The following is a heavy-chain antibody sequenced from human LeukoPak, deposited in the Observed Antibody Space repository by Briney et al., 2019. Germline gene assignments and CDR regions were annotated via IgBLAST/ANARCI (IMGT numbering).Heavy chain of an antibody. V-gene: IGHV3-15*01. CDR3: TTDFSHFDFSSGYYSY. CDR2: IKSNIGGGST. J-gene: IGHJ4*02. D-gene: IGHD3-3*01. Sequence: GGSLRLSCAASGFSFTTAWMVWVRQAPGKGLEWVGRIKSNIGGGSTDFAAPVKGRFTISRDDSTNPLYLQMNSLKTEDTAVYYCTTDFSHFDFSSGYYSYWGQGSLVTVSS. CDR1: GFSFTTAW.